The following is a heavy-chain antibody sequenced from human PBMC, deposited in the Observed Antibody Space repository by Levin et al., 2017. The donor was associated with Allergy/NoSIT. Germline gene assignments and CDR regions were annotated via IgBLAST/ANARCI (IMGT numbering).Heavy chain of an antibody. D-gene: IGHD5-18*01. Sequence: GGSLRLSCAASGFTFSSYAMSWVRQAPGKGLEWVSAISGSGGSTYYADSVKGRFTISRDNSKNTLYLQMNSLRAEDTAVYYCAKVWIQLWLPVGSDSYWGQGTLVTVSS. CDR1: GFTFSSYA. CDR3: AKVWIQLWLPVGSDSY. V-gene: IGHV3-23*01. CDR2: ISGSGGST. J-gene: IGHJ4*02.